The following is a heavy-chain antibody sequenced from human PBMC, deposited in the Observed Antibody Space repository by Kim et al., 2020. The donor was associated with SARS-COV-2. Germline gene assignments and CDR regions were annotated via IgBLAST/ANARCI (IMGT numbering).Heavy chain of an antibody. D-gene: IGHD3-16*01. V-gene: IGHV3-9*01. J-gene: IGHJ4*02. CDR3: AKDEGEDTSFDY. Sequence: GYADSVKGRFTISRDNAKNSLYLQMNSLRAEDTALYYCAKDEGEDTSFDYWGQGTLVTVSS.